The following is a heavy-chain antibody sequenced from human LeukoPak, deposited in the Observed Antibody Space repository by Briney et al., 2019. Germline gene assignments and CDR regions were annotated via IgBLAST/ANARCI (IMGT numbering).Heavy chain of an antibody. Sequence: ASVKVSCKASGYTLTSYGISWVRQAPGQGLEWMGWISAYNGNTNYAQKLQGRVTMTTDTSTSTDYMELRSLRSDDTAVYYCARDLSSGWVSGAFDIWGQGTMVTVSS. V-gene: IGHV1-18*04. J-gene: IGHJ3*02. D-gene: IGHD6-19*01. CDR1: GYTLTSYG. CDR3: ARDLSSGWVSGAFDI. CDR2: ISAYNGNT.